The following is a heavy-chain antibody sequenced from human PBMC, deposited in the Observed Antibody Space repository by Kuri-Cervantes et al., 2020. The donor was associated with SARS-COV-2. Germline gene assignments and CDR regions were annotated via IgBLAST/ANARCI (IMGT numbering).Heavy chain of an antibody. CDR1: GYTFTSYA. J-gene: IGHJ4*02. D-gene: IGHD3-22*01. V-gene: IGHV1-8*02. CDR3: ARGERGGYYYPFDY. CDR2: MNPNSGNT. Sequence: ATAKDSCKASGYTFTSYAINWVRQAPGQGLEWMGWMNPNSGNTGYAQKFQARVTMTRKTSISTAYMELSRLRSEDTAVYYCARGERGGYYYPFDYWGQGTLVTVSS.